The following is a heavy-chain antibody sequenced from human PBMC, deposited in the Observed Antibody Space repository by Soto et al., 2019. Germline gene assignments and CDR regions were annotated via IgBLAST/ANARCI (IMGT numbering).Heavy chain of an antibody. J-gene: IGHJ6*02. CDR1: NGFITNNHYW. D-gene: IGHD1-26*01. V-gene: IGHV4-4*02. Sequence: QVQLQESGPGLVEPSGTLSLTCGVSNGFITNNHYWWSWVRQPPGKGLEWIGEIHHSGSTTYNPYFMSRVSMSVVTSKTEFSRNLNSLTAADAAVDYCAGGTDYRWVLWGQGTTVIVSS. CDR2: IHHSGST. CDR3: AGGTDYRWVL.